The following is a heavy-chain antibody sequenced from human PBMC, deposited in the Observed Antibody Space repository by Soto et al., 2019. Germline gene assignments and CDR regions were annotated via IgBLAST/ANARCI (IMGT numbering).Heavy chain of an antibody. Sequence: XGSLRLACVASGVSLSSYALSWVRQAPGEGLDWVSVIIGSDGSTYYADSVKGRFTISRDDSKNTLYLQMNSLRAEDTAVYYCARDRERDAWYEDSWGQGSLVTVSS. CDR2: IIGSDGST. V-gene: IGHV3-23*01. J-gene: IGHJ4*02. CDR1: GVSLSSYA. CDR3: ARDRERDAWYEDS. D-gene: IGHD6-13*01.